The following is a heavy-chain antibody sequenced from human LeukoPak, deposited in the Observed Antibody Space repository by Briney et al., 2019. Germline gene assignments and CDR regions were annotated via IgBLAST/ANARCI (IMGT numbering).Heavy chain of an antibody. V-gene: IGHV4-59*08. CDR3: ARHNNYDFWSGYYLDY. D-gene: IGHD3-3*01. CDR1: GGPISIYY. CDR2: IYYSGST. J-gene: IGHJ4*02. Sequence: SETLSLTCTVSGGPISIYYWSWIRQPPGKGLEWIGYIYYSGSTNYNPSLKSRVTISVDTSKNQFSLKLSSVTAADTAVYYCARHNNYDFWSGYYLDYWGQGTLVTVSS.